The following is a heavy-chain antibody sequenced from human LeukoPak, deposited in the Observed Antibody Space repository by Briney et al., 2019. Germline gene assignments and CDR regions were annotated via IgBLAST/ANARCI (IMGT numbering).Heavy chain of an antibody. D-gene: IGHD4-17*01. CDR3: ARRRMTVTTLRQASNAFDI. CDR2: INHSGST. CDR1: GGSFSGYY. Sequence: PSETLSLTCAVYGGSFSGYYWSWIRQPPGKGLEWIGEINHSGSTNYNPSLKSRVTISVDTSKNQFSLKLSSVTAADTAVYYCARRRMTVTTLRQASNAFDIWGKGTMVTVSS. V-gene: IGHV4-34*01. J-gene: IGHJ3*02.